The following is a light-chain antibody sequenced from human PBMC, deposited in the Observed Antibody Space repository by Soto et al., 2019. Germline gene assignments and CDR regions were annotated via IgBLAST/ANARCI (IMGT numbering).Light chain of an antibody. CDR1: SSDIGAYNY. J-gene: IGLJ1*01. V-gene: IGLV2-14*01. CDR2: EVT. CDR3: SSYTTTGTRV. Sequence: QSVLTQPASVSGSPGQSITISCTGTSSDIGAYNYVSWYQHHPGEAPKLMIYEVTYRPSGVSDRFSGSKSANTASPTISGLQAEDEADYYCSSYTTTGTRVFGTGTKVTVL.